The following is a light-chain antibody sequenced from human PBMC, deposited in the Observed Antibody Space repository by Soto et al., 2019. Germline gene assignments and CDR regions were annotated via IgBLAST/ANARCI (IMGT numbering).Light chain of an antibody. Sequence: DIQMTQSPSALSASVGDRVTITCQASQDISDVLNWYQQQPGKAPEVLIYGASKLQTGVPSRFSGRGSGKDFTFTISSLQPDDSGTYYCQQFYDLPITFGQGTRLEIK. V-gene: IGKV1-33*01. CDR3: QQFYDLPIT. CDR2: GAS. J-gene: IGKJ5*01. CDR1: QDISDV.